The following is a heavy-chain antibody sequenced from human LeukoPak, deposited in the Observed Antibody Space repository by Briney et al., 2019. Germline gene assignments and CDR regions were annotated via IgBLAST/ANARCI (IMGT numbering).Heavy chain of an antibody. CDR3: TAGRSDYFDF. V-gene: IGHV4-39*01. J-gene: IGHJ4*02. Sequence: SQTLSLTCTVSGGSISSGGYYWSWIRQHPGKGLEWIGSIYYSGSTYYNPSLKSRVTISVDTSKNQFSLKLSSVTAADTAVYYCTAGRSDYFDFWGQGTLVTVSS. CDR1: GGSISSGGYY. CDR2: IYYSGST. D-gene: IGHD6-25*01.